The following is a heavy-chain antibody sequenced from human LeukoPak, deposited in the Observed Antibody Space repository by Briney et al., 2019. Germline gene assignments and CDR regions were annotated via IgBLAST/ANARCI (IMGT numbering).Heavy chain of an antibody. D-gene: IGHD2-2*01. CDR1: GYSISSGYY. CDR3: ARPASTSFYDPFDY. J-gene: IGHJ4*02. CDR2: IYHSGST. V-gene: IGHV4-38-2*01. Sequence: SETLSPTCGVSGYSISSGYYWGWIRQSPGKGLEWIGSIYHSGSTYYNPSLKSRVTISVDTPKNQFSLRLSSVIAADTAVYYCARPASTSFYDPFDYWGQGILVTVSS.